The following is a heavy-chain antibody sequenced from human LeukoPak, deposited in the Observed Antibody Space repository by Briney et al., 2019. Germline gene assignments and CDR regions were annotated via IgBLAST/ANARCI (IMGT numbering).Heavy chain of an antibody. D-gene: IGHD3-10*01. CDR3: ARFGPPTDVITMVRGVGWFDP. CDR2: IYYSGST. Sequence: SETLSLTCTVSGGSISSYYWSWIRQPPGKGLEWIGYIYYSGSTNYNPSLKSRVTISVDTSKNQFSLKLSSVTAADTAVYYCARFGPPTDVITMVRGVGWFDPWGQGTLVTVSS. CDR1: GGSISSYY. V-gene: IGHV4-59*08. J-gene: IGHJ5*02.